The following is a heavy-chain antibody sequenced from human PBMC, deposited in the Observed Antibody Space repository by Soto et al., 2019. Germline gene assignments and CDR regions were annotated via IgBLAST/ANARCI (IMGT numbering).Heavy chain of an antibody. V-gene: IGHV3-33*01. CDR2: IWYDGSNK. CDR1: GFTFSSYG. Sequence: GGSLRLSCAASGFTFSSYGMHWVRQAPGKGLEWVAVIWYDGSNKYYADSVKGRFTISRDNSKNTLYLQMNSLRAEDTAVYYCAREGIAADKDFDYWGQGTLVTVSS. D-gene: IGHD6-13*01. CDR3: AREGIAADKDFDY. J-gene: IGHJ4*02.